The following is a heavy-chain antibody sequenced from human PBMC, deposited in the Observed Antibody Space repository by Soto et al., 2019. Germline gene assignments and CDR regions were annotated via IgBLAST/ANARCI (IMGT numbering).Heavy chain of an antibody. J-gene: IGHJ6*02. CDR1: GFTFSSYS. CDR2: ISSSSSYI. CDR3: ARQTTVVTPDTYYYYYYSMDV. V-gene: IGHV3-21*01. D-gene: IGHD4-17*01. Sequence: GGSLRLSCAASGFTFSSYSMNWVRQAPGKGLEWVSSISSSSSYIYYADSVKGRFTISRDNAKNSLYLQMNSLRAEDTAVYYCARQTTVVTPDTYYYYYYSMDVWGQGTTVTVSS.